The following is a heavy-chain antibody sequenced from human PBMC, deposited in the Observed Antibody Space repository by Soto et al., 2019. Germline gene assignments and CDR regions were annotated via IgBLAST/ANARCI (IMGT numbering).Heavy chain of an antibody. V-gene: IGHV3-9*01. CDR3: AKGNYDFRSAGFGV. CDR2: ISWNSGSI. J-gene: IGHJ6*04. D-gene: IGHD3-3*01. Sequence: GGSLRLSCAASGFTFDDYAMHWVRQAPGKGLEWVSGISWNSGSIGYADSVKGRFTISRDNAKNSLYLQMNSLRAEDTALYYCAKGNYDFRSAGFGVWGRGTTVTLSS. CDR1: GFTFDDYA.